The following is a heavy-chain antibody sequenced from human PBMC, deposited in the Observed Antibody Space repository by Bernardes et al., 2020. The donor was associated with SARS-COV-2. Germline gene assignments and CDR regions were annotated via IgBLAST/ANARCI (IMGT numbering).Heavy chain of an antibody. V-gene: IGHV4-39*07. D-gene: IGHD5-12*01. CDR1: GFTIGTSSYY. J-gene: IGHJ4*02. Sequence: SETLSLTCTVSGFTIGTSSYYWGWIRQPPGKGLEGIVSFYDSGNTYYNASLKSRVTISVDTSKNQLSLILRSVTAADTAVYYCARDEGRHRGYDWAYWGQGTLVTVSS. CDR2: FYDSGNT. CDR3: ARDEGRHRGYDWAY.